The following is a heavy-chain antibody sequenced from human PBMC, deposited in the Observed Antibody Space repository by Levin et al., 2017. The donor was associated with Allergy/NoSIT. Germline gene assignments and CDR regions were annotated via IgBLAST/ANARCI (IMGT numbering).Heavy chain of an antibody. V-gene: IGHV3-21*01. CDR1: GFTFSDYT. J-gene: IGHJ3*02. CDR3: AREWSGDAFDI. CDR2: ISSSSSYI. D-gene: IGHD2-15*01. Sequence: KSGGSLRLSCAASGFTFSDYTMNWVRQAPGKGLEWVSSISSSSSYIYYADSVKGRFSISRGNAKNSLFLQMNSLRADDTAVYYCAREWSGDAFDIWGQGTMVTVSS.